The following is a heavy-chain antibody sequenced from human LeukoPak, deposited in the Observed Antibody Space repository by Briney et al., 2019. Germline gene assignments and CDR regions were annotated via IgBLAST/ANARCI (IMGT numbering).Heavy chain of an antibody. J-gene: IGHJ6*02. CDR2: INSDGSST. CDR3: ARVAYGDLLYYYYGMDV. CDR1: GFTFSSYW. Sequence: GGSLILSCAASGFTFSSYWMHWVRQAPGKVLVWVSRINSDGSSTSYADSVKGRFTISRDNDKNTLYLQTNSLRAAATAVYYCARVAYGDLLYYYYGMDVWGQGTTVTVSS. V-gene: IGHV3-74*01. D-gene: IGHD4-17*01.